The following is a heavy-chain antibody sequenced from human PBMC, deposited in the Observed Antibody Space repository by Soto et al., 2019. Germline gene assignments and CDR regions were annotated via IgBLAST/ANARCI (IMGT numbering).Heavy chain of an antibody. CDR2: IYYTGST. CDR1: GVSVIGGSYY. V-gene: IGHV4-61*01. Sequence: SETLSLTCTVSGVSVIGGSYYFICNRQSPGKGLEWVGYIYYTGSTNYNPSLKSRVTISIDTSKNQFSLRLSSVTAADTAVYYCARGDARYRNFDYWGQGALVTVS. CDR3: ARGDARYRNFDY. D-gene: IGHD2-2*02. J-gene: IGHJ4*02.